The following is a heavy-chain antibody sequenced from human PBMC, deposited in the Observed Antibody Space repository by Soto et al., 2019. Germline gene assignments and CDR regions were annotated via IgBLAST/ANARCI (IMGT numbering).Heavy chain of an antibody. V-gene: IGHV4-34*01. CDR3: ARLRLWFGKDYPRYYYIDV. J-gene: IGHJ6*03. CDR1: GGAFSGYY. Sequence: QGQLQQWGAGLLKPSETLSLTCAVYGGAFSGYYWSRIRQPPGKGLEWNVEINHSGSTNYNPYLKSPVTISVDTTKNQYSLKVSSVTAADTDVDYCARLRLWFGKDYPRYYYIDVLGKGTTVTVSS. D-gene: IGHD3-10*01. CDR2: INHSGST.